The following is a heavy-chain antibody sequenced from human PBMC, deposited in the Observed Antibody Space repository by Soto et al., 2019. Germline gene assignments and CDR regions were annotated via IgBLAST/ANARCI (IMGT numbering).Heavy chain of an antibody. CDR1: GFSFSDFY. V-gene: IGHV3-11*01. CDR2: ITHSGSII. D-gene: IGHD6-19*01. J-gene: IGHJ4*02. Sequence: QVQLVESGGGLAQPGGSLGLACAASGFSFSDFYMSWIRQAPGKGLECISYITHSGSIIHYADSVKGRFTISRDNAKNSLSLQMNSLRAEDTAIYYCARLAVGGTPYFDKWGQGSLVTVA. CDR3: ARLAVGGTPYFDK.